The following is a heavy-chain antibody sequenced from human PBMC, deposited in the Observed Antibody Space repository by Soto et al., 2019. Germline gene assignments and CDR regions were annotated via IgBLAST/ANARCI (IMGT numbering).Heavy chain of an antibody. J-gene: IGHJ4*02. CDR2: ISYDGSNK. V-gene: IGHV3-30*18. Sequence: GGSLRLSCAASGFTFSSYGMHWVRQAPGKGLEWVAVISYDGSNKYYADSVKGRFTISRDNSKNTLYLQMNSLRAEDTAVYYCAKDLGLGSRDYWGQGTLVTVSS. D-gene: IGHD7-27*01. CDR3: AKDLGLGSRDY. CDR1: GFTFSSYG.